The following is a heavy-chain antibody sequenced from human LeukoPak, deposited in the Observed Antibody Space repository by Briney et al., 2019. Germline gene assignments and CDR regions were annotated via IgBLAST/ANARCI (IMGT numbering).Heavy chain of an antibody. D-gene: IGHD2-2*01. CDR2: INARGDT. J-gene: IGHJ5*02. CDR1: GWSFNDHY. Sequence: PSETLSLTCAVYGWSFNDHYWNWIRQPPGKGLEWIGEINARGDTNCTPSLKSRVTISVDSSKNPFSLTLRSMIAADTAVYYCARGQVPAARGYNWFDPWGQGTLVTVSS. CDR3: ARGQVPAARGYNWFDP. V-gene: IGHV4-34*01.